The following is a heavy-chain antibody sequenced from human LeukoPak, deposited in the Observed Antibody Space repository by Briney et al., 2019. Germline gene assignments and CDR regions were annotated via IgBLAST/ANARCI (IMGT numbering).Heavy chain of an antibody. CDR2: ISYDGSNK. D-gene: IGHD2-15*01. CDR3: AKEGDIVVVVAGLGYFDY. Sequence: GGSLRLSCAASGFTFSSYGMHWVRQAPGKGLEWVAVISYDGSNKYYADSVKGRFTISRDNSKNTLYLQMNSLRAEDTAVYYCAKEGDIVVVVAGLGYFDYWGQGTLVTVSS. V-gene: IGHV3-30*18. J-gene: IGHJ4*02. CDR1: GFTFSSYG.